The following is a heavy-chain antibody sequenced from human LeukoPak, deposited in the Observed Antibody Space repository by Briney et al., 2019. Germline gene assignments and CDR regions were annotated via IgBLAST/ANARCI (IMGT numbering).Heavy chain of an antibody. CDR1: GFTFNTYS. Sequence: GGSLRLSCEASGFTFNTYSMNWARQAPGKGLEWVSSIDSSGGYMFYADSVKGRFTISRDNAKNSLYLQMNSLRAEDTAVYYCARDLMGIAYRGAFYYWGQGTLVTVSS. J-gene: IGHJ4*02. V-gene: IGHV3-21*04. D-gene: IGHD6-13*01. CDR2: IDSSGGYM. CDR3: ARDLMGIAYRGAFYY.